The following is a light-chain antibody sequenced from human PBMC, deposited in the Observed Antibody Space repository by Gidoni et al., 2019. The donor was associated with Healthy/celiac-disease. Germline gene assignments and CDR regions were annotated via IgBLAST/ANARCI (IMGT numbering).Light chain of an antibody. CDR3: QSYDSSLSGHVV. Sequence: QSVLTQPPSVSGAPGQRVTISCTGSSSNIGAGYDVPWYQQLPGTAPKLLIYGNSNRPSGGPDRFSGSKSGTSASLAITGLQAEDEADYYCQSYDSSLSGHVVFGGGTKLTVL. CDR1: SSNIGAGYD. V-gene: IGLV1-40*01. CDR2: GNS. J-gene: IGLJ2*01.